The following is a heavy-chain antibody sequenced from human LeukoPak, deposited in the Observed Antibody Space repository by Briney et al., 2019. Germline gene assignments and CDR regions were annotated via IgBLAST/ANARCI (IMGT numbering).Heavy chain of an antibody. J-gene: IGHJ4*02. CDR2: IIPIFGTA. D-gene: IGHD3-3*01. CDR1: GGTFSSYA. V-gene: IGHV1-69*05. Sequence: SVKVSCKASGGTFSSYAISWVRQAPGQGLEWMGGIIPIFGTANYAQKFQGRVTITTDESTSTAYMELNSLRSEDTAVYYCASHSYDFWSGLDYWGQGTLVTVSS. CDR3: ASHSYDFWSGLDY.